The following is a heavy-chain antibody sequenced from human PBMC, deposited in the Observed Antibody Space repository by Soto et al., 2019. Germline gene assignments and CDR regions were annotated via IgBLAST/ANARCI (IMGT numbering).Heavy chain of an antibody. V-gene: IGHV3-30-3*01. CDR2: ISYDGSNK. D-gene: IGHD3-3*01. J-gene: IGHJ6*02. CDR1: GFTFSSYA. Sequence: QVQLVESGGGVVQPGRSLRLSCAASGFTFSSYAMHWVRQAPGKGLEWVAVISYDGSNKYYADSVKGRFTISRDNSKNTLYLQMNSLRAEDTAVYYCARCHQHDFWSGLYKSYYYYGMDVWGQGTTVTVSS. CDR3: ARCHQHDFWSGLYKSYYYYGMDV.